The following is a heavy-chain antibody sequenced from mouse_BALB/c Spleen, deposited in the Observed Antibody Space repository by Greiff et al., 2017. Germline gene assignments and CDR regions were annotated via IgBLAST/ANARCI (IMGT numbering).Heavy chain of an antibody. J-gene: IGHJ2*01. V-gene: IGHV5-6-3*01. Sequence: EVMLVESGGGLVQPGGSLKLSCAASGFTFSSYGMSWVRQTPDKRLGLVATINSNGGSTYYPDSVKGRFTISRDNAKNTLYLQMSSLKSEDTAMYYCARDRGGYFDYWGQGTTLTVSS. CDR2: INSNGGST. D-gene: IGHD3-1*01. CDR3: ARDRGGYFDY. CDR1: GFTFSSYG.